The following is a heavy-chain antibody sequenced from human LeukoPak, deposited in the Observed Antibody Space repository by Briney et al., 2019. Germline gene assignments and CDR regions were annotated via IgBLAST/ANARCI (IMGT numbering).Heavy chain of an antibody. Sequence: PSETLSLTCTVSGGFITSYYWSWIRQPPGKGLEWIGYIQYSGNTKYNPSLKSRVTMSVDTSRNQVFLNLNSVTAADTAVYYCAGLEAGGYLAYWGQGTLVTVSS. CDR3: AGLEAGGYLAY. CDR1: GGFITSYY. V-gene: IGHV4-59*08. D-gene: IGHD2-15*01. J-gene: IGHJ4*02. CDR2: IQYSGNT.